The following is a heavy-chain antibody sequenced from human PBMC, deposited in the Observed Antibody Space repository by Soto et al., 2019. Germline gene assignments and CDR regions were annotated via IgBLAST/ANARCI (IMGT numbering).Heavy chain of an antibody. V-gene: IGHV3-30-3*01. CDR1: GFTFSSYA. J-gene: IGHJ6*02. CDR3: AREDSGYEYYYGMDV. D-gene: IGHD5-12*01. Sequence: QVQLVESGGGVVQPGRSLRLSCAASGFTFSSYAMHWVRQAPGKGLEWVAVISYDGSNKCYADSVKGRFTISRDNSKNTLYLQMNSLRAEDTAVYYCAREDSGYEYYYGMDVWGQGTTVTVSS. CDR2: ISYDGSNK.